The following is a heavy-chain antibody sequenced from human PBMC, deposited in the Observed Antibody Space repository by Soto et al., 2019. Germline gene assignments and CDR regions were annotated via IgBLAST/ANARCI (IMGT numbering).Heavy chain of an antibody. J-gene: IGHJ4*02. CDR1: GDSISSTDYY. V-gene: IGHV4-30-4*01. Sequence: SETLSLTCTVSGDSISSTDYYWSWIRQPPGEGLEWIGYVSYTGSTSYTPSLKSRVTMSVDTSKNQFSLRLNSVTAADTAVYYCASVKSIGATYFDDWGEGTLVTVCS. D-gene: IGHD5-12*01. CDR3: ASVKSIGATYFDD. CDR2: VSYTGST.